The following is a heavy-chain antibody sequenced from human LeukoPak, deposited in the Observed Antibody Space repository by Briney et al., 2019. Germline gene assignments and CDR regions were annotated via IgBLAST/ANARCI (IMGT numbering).Heavy chain of an antibody. CDR2: IYTGNSHT. CDR3: ARLSAGSHFHLDS. CDR1: GYTFSNNW. Sequence: GESLKISCKGSGYTFSNNWIGWGRQMPRKGLEWVGIIYTGNSHTTYSPSFQGQVTISADKSISTAYLQWSSLKASDIAMYYCARLSAGSHFHLDSWGQGTLVTVSS. J-gene: IGHJ4*02. D-gene: IGHD1-26*01. V-gene: IGHV5-51*01.